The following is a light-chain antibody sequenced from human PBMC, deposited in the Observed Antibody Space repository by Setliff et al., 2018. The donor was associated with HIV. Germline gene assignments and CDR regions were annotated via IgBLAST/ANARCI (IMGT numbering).Light chain of an antibody. CDR3: SSYTGRSTCV. J-gene: IGLJ1*01. CDR2: DVS. V-gene: IGLV2-14*01. Sequence: QSVLTQPASVSGSPGQSITISCTGISSDVGNYNYVSWYQEHPGKAPKLMIYDVSKRPSGVSNRFSGSKSANTASLTISGLQAEDEADYHCSSYTGRSTCVFGTGTKSPS. CDR1: SSDVGNYNY.